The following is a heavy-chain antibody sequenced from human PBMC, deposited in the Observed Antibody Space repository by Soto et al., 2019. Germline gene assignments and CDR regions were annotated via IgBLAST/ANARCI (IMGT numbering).Heavy chain of an antibody. D-gene: IGHD4-17*01. CDR2: MNPNSGNT. J-gene: IGHJ2*01. CDR1: GYTFTSYD. Sequence: QVQLVQSGAEVKKPGASVKVSCKASGYTFTSYDINWVRQATGQGLEWMGWMNPNSGNTGSAQKFQGRVTMTRNTPITTPYMELSSLRSGDTAVYCLARERSYGVDLWGRGTLVTVSA. CDR3: ARERSYGVDL. V-gene: IGHV1-8*01.